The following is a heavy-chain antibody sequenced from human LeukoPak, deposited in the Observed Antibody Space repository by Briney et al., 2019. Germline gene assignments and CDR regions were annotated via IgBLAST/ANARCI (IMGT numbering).Heavy chain of an antibody. CDR3: ARPDIN. CDR1: GGSITSSGYS. CDR2: IHYSGTT. V-gene: IGHV4-39*01. Sequence: SETLSLTCTISGGSITSSGYSWGWIRQPPGKGLEWIGSIHYSGTTYYNPSLQSRVTISIDTSRTQFSLRLRSVTAADTAIYYCARPDINWGQGTLVTVSS. D-gene: IGHD2-8*01. J-gene: IGHJ4*02.